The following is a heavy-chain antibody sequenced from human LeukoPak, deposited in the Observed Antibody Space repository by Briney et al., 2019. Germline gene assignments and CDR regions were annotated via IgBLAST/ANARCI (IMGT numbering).Heavy chain of an antibody. D-gene: IGHD2-15*01. J-gene: IGHJ4*02. CDR1: GFTFSSYA. V-gene: IGHV3-30-3*01. CDR2: ISYDGGNK. Sequence: GRSLRLSCAASGFTFSSYAMSWVRHTPGKGLEWVAAISYDGGNKYYADSVKGRFTISRDNSKNTLYLQMNSPRAEDTAVYYCARGLGYSWYYFDYWGQGTLVTVSS. CDR3: ARGLGYSWYYFDY.